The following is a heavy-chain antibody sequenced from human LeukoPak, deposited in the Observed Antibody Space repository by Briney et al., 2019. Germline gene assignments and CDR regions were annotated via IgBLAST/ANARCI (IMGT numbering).Heavy chain of an antibody. J-gene: IGHJ6*03. CDR2: IKQDGSEK. D-gene: IGHD6-13*01. CDR3: ARDGMGQRQLLHSPPPYYTDV. Sequence: GGSLRLSCAAPGFSFSSYWMSWVRQAPGKGLEWVANIKQDGSEKNYVDSVKGRFTISRDNAKNSLYLQMNSLRAEDTAVYYCARDGMGQRQLLHSPPPYYTDVWGKGTTVTVS. V-gene: IGHV3-7*01. CDR1: GFSFSSYW.